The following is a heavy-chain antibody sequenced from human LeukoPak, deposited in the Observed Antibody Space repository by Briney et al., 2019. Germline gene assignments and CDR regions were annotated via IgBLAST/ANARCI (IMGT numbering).Heavy chain of an antibody. CDR3: ARHPAFDY. Sequence: GESLKISCKGSGYSFSDDWIAWVRQMPGKGLEWMGIIYPGDSETRYSPSLQGQVTISADKSINTAYLQWSSLKASDTAMYYCARHPAFDYWGQGTLVTVSS. CDR2: IYPGDSET. V-gene: IGHV5-51*01. J-gene: IGHJ4*02. CDR1: GYSFSDDW.